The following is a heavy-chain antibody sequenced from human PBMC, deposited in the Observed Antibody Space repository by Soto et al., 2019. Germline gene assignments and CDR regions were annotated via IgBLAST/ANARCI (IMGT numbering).Heavy chain of an antibody. V-gene: IGHV3-23*01. Sequence: GGPLRLSCAASGFTFSSYAMSWVRQAPGKGLEWVSAISGRGGSTYYAHPVKGRCTISRNNSKNTLYLQMNSLRAEYTAVYYCAKALHSYYYGSGSYNTQDAFDIWGQGTMVTVSS. CDR1: GFTFSSYA. CDR2: ISGRGGST. J-gene: IGHJ3*02. D-gene: IGHD3-10*01. CDR3: AKALHSYYYGSGSYNTQDAFDI.